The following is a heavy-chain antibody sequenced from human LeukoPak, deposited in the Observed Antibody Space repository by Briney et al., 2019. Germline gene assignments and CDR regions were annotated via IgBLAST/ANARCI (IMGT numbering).Heavy chain of an antibody. CDR2: IDPSDSYT. Sequence: GESLKISCKGSGYSFTSYWISWVRQMPGKGLEWMGRIDPSDSYTNYSPSFQGQVTISADKSISTAYLQWSSLKASDTAMYYCARSEGSPGPFDYWGQGTLVTVSS. J-gene: IGHJ4*02. V-gene: IGHV5-10-1*04. CDR1: GYSFTSYW. CDR3: ARSEGSPGPFDY.